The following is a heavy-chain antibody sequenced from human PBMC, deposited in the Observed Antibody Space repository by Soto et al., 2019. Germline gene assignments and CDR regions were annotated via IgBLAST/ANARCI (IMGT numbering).Heavy chain of an antibody. Sequence: GGSLRLSCAASGFTFSSYWMSWVRQAPGKGLEWVANIKQDGSEKYYVDSVKGRFTISRDNAKNSLYLQMNSLRAEDTAVYYCARDWDSGFTNAFDIWGQGTMVTVSS. CDR2: IKQDGSEK. CDR1: GFTFSSYW. V-gene: IGHV3-7*01. J-gene: IGHJ3*02. D-gene: IGHD5-12*01. CDR3: ARDWDSGFTNAFDI.